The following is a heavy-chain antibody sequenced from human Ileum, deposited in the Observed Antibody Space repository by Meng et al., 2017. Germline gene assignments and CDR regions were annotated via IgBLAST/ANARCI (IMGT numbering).Heavy chain of an antibody. J-gene: IGHJ6*02. V-gene: IGHV3-9*01. CDR1: GFTFDDYA. Sequence: SLKISCAASGFTFDDYAMHWVRQAPGKGLEWVSGISWNSGSIGYADSVKGRFTISRDNAKNSLYLKMNSLRAEDTALYYCAKGGGDKFYYGMDVWGQGTTVTVSS. CDR2: ISWNSGSI. D-gene: IGHD2-21*02. CDR3: AKGGGDKFYYGMDV.